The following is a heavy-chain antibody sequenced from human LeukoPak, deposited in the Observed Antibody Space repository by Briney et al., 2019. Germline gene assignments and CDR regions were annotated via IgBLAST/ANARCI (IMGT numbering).Heavy chain of an antibody. CDR1: GFTFSSYA. D-gene: IGHD5-24*01. Sequence: PGGSLRLSCAASGFTFSSYAMSWVRQAPGKWPEWVSTLSGRGGNTYYADSVKGRVTISRDNSKNTLYLQMNSLRAEDTAVYYCARVRDGYKSPFDIWGQGTMVTVSS. CDR3: ARVRDGYKSPFDI. V-gene: IGHV3-23*01. CDR2: LSGRGGNT. J-gene: IGHJ3*02.